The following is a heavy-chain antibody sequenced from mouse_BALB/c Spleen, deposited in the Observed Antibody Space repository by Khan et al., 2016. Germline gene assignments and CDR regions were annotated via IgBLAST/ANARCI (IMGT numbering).Heavy chain of an antibody. CDR1: GYSFTDYN. CDR2: IDPYNGGT. D-gene: IGHD2-14*01. Sequence: VQLQQSGPELVKPGASVKVSCKASGYSFTDYNMSWVKQSHGKSLELIGYIDPYNGGTSYTQNFKGKATLTVDNSTSTPFMHLNSLTSEDAAVDYLERKGYGYDPMDYWGQGTTLTVSS. J-gene: IGHJ2*01. V-gene: IGHV1S135*01. CDR3: ERKGYGYDPMDY.